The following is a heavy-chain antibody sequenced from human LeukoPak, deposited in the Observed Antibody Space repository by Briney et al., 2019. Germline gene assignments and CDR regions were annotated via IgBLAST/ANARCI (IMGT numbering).Heavy chain of an antibody. CDR1: GGTFSSYA. Sequence: ASVKVSCKASGGTFSSYAISWVRQAPGQGLEWMGIINPSGGITTYAQKFQRRVTMTRDKSTSTVYMELRRLTSEDTAVYYCARDGKTAAGNNFDYWGQGTLVTVSS. CDR2: INPSGGIT. V-gene: IGHV1-46*01. D-gene: IGHD6-13*01. CDR3: ARDGKTAAGNNFDY. J-gene: IGHJ4*02.